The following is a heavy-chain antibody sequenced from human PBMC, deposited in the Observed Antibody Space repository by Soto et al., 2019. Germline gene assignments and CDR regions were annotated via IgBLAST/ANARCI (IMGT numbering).Heavy chain of an antibody. V-gene: IGHV3-7*01. CDR3: ARVPFGDIVVVPAAPTDAFDI. Sequence: GGSLSLSCAASGFTFSSYWMSWVRQGPGKGLEWVANIKQDGSEKYYVDSVKGRFTISRDNAKNSLYLQMNSLRAEDTAVYYCARVPFGDIVVVPAAPTDAFDIWGQGTMVTVSS. D-gene: IGHD2-2*01. CDR1: GFTFSSYW. J-gene: IGHJ3*02. CDR2: IKQDGSEK.